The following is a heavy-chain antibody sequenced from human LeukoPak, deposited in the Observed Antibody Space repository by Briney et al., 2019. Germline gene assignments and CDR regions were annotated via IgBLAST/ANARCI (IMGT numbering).Heavy chain of an antibody. CDR1: GYTFTGYY. Sequence: GASVKVSCEASGYTFTGYYMHWVRQAPGQGLEWMGWINPSSGGTNYAQKFQGRVTMTRDTSISTAYMELSRLRSDDTAVYYCARGFRARTYCTGGVCYTNWFDPWGQGTLVTVSS. J-gene: IGHJ5*02. CDR2: INPSSGGT. V-gene: IGHV1-2*02. D-gene: IGHD2-8*02. CDR3: ARGFRARTYCTGGVCYTNWFDP.